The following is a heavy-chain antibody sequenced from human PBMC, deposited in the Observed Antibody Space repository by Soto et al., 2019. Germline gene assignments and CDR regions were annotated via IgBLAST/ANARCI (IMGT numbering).Heavy chain of an antibody. CDR3: ARSQGGEFQLRYALDV. J-gene: IGHJ3*01. D-gene: IGHD3-16*01. V-gene: IGHV1-69*01. CDR2: ILPIFGTS. Sequence: QVQLVQSGAEVKKPASSVKVSCKASGGIFSRHGINWVRQAPGQGLEWMGGILPIFGTSKYAEKFQGRVTITADESTSTVYMHLSSLTSEDTGVYFCARSQGGEFQLRYALDVWGQGTMVTVSS. CDR1: GGIFSRHG.